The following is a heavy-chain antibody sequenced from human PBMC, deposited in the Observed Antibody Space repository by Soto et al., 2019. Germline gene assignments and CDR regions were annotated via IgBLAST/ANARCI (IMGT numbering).Heavy chain of an antibody. V-gene: IGHV5-51*01. J-gene: IGHJ4*02. D-gene: IGHD2-15*01. CDR2: IYPGDSNT. CDR3: AKPGYCSGLSCYDTLDH. Sequence: GESLKISCKGSGYSFTNYWIVWVRQMPGKGLEWMGIIYPGDSNTRYSPSFQGQVTISADKSISTAYLQWSSLKASDTAMYYCAKPGYCSGLSCYDTLDHWGQGTPVTVS. CDR1: GYSFTNYW.